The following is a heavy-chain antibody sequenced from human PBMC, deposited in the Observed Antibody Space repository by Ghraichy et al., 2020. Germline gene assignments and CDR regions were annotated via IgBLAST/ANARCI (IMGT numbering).Heavy chain of an antibody. CDR2: IYYDWSD. Sequence: SETLSLTCTVSRGSISSGSYQWGWIRQPPGKGLEWIATIYYDWSDWYNPSLKSRVTISVDTSKNQFSLKVTSVTAADTAVYYCVRHTGAFGSGFDYWGQGTLVTVSS. CDR3: VRHTGAFGSGFDY. J-gene: IGHJ4*02. V-gene: IGHV4-39*01. D-gene: IGHD3-10*01. CDR1: RGSISSGSYQ.